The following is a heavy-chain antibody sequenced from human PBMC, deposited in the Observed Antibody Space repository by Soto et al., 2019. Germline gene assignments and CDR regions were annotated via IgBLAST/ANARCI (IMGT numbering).Heavy chain of an antibody. J-gene: IGHJ4*02. CDR1: GFTVSSNY. D-gene: IGHD6-19*01. CDR3: ARRAYSSGWYRRSPTADPPFFFDY. V-gene: IGHV3-53*01. Sequence: EVQLVESGGGLIQPGGSLRLSCAASGFTVSSNYMSWVRQAPGKGLEWVSVIYNGGSTYYADSVKGRFTISRDHSKNTLYSKRHSLIAEATAVYYCARRAYSSGWYRRSPTADPPFFFDYWGQGTLVTVSS. CDR2: IYNGGST.